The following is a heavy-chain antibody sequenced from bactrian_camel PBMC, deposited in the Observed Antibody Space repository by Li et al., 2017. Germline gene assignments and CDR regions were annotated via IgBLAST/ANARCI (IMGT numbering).Heavy chain of an antibody. CDR2: IDRAGAT. D-gene: IGHD8*01. CDR1: GYTYPRGC. Sequence: VQLVESGGGSVQAGGSLRLSCEVSGYTYPRGCLGWFRQAPGKEREGVAAIDRAGATTYSYSVQDRFTISKDNAKNTLYLQMNSLKPEDTAMYYCAADTVNWQLARLYMYWGQGTQVTVS. CDR3: AADTVNWQLARLYMY. V-gene: IGHV3S53*01. J-gene: IGHJ4*01.